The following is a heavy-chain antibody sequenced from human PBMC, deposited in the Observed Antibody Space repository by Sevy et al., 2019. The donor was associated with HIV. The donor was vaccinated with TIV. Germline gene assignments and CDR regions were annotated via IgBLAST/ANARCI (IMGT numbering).Heavy chain of an antibody. Sequence: GGSLRLSCAASGFTFSANWMNWVRQAPGKGLEWVANIKGDGSDKHYVDSVEGRFTISRDNAKNLLYLQMNSLRDEDTAVYYWAHETFGRFESWGQGTLVTVSS. CDR1: GFTFSANW. V-gene: IGHV3-7*01. J-gene: IGHJ4*02. D-gene: IGHD3-16*01. CDR3: AHETFGRFES. CDR2: IKGDGSDK.